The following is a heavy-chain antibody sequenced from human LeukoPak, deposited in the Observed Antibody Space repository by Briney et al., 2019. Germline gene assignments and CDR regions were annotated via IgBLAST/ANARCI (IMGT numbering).Heavy chain of an antibody. CDR1: GGSISSSNYY. CDR3: ARRRAGRDWFDP. CDR2: IYYSGNT. D-gene: IGHD6-19*01. Sequence: SEALSLTCAVSGGSISSSNYYWGWIRQPPGQGLEWIGSIYYSGNTYYNPSLKSRVTISVDTSKNQFSLRLSSVTATDTAVYYCARRRAGRDWFDPWGQGTLVTVSS. V-gene: IGHV4-39*01. J-gene: IGHJ5*02.